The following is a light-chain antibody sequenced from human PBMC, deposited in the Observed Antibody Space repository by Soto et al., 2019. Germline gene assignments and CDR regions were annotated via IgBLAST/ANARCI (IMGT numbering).Light chain of an antibody. CDR2: GAS. CDR3: QQYNNWPRT. Sequence: EIVMTQSPATLSVSPWERATLSCGASQSGDNNLAWSQQKPGQAPRLLIYGASTRATGIPARVSGSGSGTEGTLTINSLQSEDFAVYYCQQYNNWPRTFGQGTKVDIK. CDR1: QSGDNN. V-gene: IGKV3-15*01. J-gene: IGKJ1*01.